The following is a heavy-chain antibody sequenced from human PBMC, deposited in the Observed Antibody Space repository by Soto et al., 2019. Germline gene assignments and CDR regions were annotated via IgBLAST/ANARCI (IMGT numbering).Heavy chain of an antibody. D-gene: IGHD2-15*01. CDR1: GYTFTKYA. CDR3: ARGEGYCSGGVCYRWFDP. V-gene: IGHV1-3*01. J-gene: IGHJ5*02. CDR2: INAGSGNT. Sequence: QVQLVQSGAEVKRPGASVKLSCKASGYTFTKYAIHWVRQAPGQGLEWMGWINAGSGNTKYSQKFQGRVTATRDTSATTVYRELSSLRFEDTAVYYCARGEGYCSGGVCYRWFDPWGQGSLVTVSS.